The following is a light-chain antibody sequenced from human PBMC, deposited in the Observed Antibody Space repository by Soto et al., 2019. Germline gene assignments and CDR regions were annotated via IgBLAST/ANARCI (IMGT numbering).Light chain of an antibody. CDR3: QQLNRYPLT. CDR2: PAS. CDR1: QGIASY. V-gene: IGKV1-9*01. J-gene: IGKJ1*01. Sequence: STPFPCSLPAPLGESVAISCWASQGIASYLEWYQQKRGKAPKLLIYPASTLESGVPARFRGSGSGTDFTLTISSLQPEDVATYYCQQLNRYPLTFGQGTKVDIK.